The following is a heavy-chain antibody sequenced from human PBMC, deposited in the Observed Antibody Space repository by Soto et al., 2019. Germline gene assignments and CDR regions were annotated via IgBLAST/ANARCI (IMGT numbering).Heavy chain of an antibody. CDR3: ARTPGVNTVISAFDH. V-gene: IGHV3-23*01. J-gene: IGHJ4*02. CDR1: GFTFNKHA. Sequence: GGSLRLSCVASGFTFNKHALAWVRQAPGKGLEWVSAISGSGASTYDSDSVKGRFTIPRDNSNNTLYLQMNSLRAEDTAIYYCARTPGVNTVISAFDHWGQGTPVTVSS. D-gene: IGHD2-21*01. CDR2: ISGSGAST.